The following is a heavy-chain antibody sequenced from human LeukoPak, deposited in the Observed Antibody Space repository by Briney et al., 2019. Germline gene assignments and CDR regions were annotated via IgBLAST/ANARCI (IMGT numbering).Heavy chain of an antibody. Sequence: SETLSLTCAVYGGSFSGYYWSWIRQPPGKGLEWIGEINDSGSTNYNPSLKSRVTISADTSKNHFSPKLSSATAADTAVYYCARWRGYSYGYRFDPWGQGTLVTVSS. CDR1: GGSFSGYY. V-gene: IGHV4-34*01. CDR3: ARWRGYSYGYRFDP. CDR2: INDSGST. D-gene: IGHD5-18*01. J-gene: IGHJ5*02.